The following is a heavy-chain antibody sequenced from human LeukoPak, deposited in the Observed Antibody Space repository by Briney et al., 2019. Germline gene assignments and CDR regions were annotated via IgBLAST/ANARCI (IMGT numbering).Heavy chain of an antibody. Sequence: PGGSLRLSCAASGFTFTTYPMSWVRQAPGKGLDWVSVIYSGGSTYYADSVKGRFTISRDNSKNTVYLQMNSLRAEDTAVYYCARDGGQLGYSDYWGQGTLVTVSS. CDR2: IYSGGST. D-gene: IGHD6-13*01. J-gene: IGHJ4*02. V-gene: IGHV3-66*01. CDR3: ARDGGQLGYSDY. CDR1: GFTFTTYP.